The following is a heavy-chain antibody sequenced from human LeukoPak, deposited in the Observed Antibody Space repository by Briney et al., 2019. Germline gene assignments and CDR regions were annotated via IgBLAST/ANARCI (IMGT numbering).Heavy chain of an antibody. CDR2: INPSGGST. J-gene: IGHJ4*02. Sequence: ASVKVSCKASGYTFTSYYMHWVRQAPGQGVEWMGIINPSGGSTSYAQKFQGRVTMTRDTSTSTVYMELSSLRSEDTAVYYCARDLMGPYDSSGYYPLDYWGQGTLVTVSS. D-gene: IGHD3-22*01. CDR3: ARDLMGPYDSSGYYPLDY. CDR1: GYTFTSYY. V-gene: IGHV1-46*01.